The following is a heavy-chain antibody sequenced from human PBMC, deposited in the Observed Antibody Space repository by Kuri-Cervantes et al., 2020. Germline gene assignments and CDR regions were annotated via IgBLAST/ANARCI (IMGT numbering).Heavy chain of an antibody. CDR3: ARVSSGWSRWDFDY. J-gene: IGHJ4*02. D-gene: IGHD6-19*01. CDR1: GYSFTSYW. Sequence: KVSCKGSGYSFTSYWIGWVRQMPGKGLEWMGIIYPGDSDTRYSPTFQGQVTISAGKSISTAYLQWSSLRAEDTAVYYCARVSSGWSRWDFDYWGQGTLVTVSS. CDR2: IYPGDSDT. V-gene: IGHV5-51*01.